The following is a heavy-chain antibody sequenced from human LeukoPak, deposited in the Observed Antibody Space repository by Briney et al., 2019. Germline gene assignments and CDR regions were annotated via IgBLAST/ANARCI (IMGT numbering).Heavy chain of an antibody. Sequence: PGGSLRLSCAASGFTFSSYGMHWVRQAPGKGLEWVAVISYDGGNIHYADSVKGRVTISRDNSKNTLYLQMTSLRAEDTAVYYCAKLGLELQLAYFDYWGQGTLDTVSS. D-gene: IGHD6-13*01. V-gene: IGHV3-30*18. J-gene: IGHJ4*02. CDR2: ISYDGGNI. CDR1: GFTFSSYG. CDR3: AKLGLELQLAYFDY.